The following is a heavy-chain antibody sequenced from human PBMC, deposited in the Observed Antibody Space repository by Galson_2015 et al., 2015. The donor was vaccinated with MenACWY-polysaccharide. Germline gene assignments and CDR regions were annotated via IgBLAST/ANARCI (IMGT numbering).Heavy chain of an antibody. CDR3: ARTDGLGYCSSTSCYAVYYYGMDV. V-gene: IGHV3-21*01. D-gene: IGHD2-2*01. CDR1: GFTFSNYA. J-gene: IGHJ6*02. CDR2: ISSSSSYI. Sequence: SLRLSCAASGFTFSNYAMTWVRQAPGKGLEWVSSISSSSSYIYYADSVKGRFTISRDNAKNSLYLQMNSLRAEDTAVYYCARTDGLGYCSSTSCYAVYYYGMDVWGQGTTVTVSS.